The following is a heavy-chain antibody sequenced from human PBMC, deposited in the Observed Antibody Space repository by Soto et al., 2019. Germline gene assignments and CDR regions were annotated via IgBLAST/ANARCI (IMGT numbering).Heavy chain of an antibody. CDR1: GDSISNYY. D-gene: IGHD3-16*01. V-gene: IGHV4-4*07. J-gene: IGHJ6*02. Sequence: QVQLQEWGPGLVKPSETLSLTCTFSGDSISNYYWSWIRQPAGKGLEWIGRIYTSGTTYYNPSLNSRVTMSVDTSKNQLSLKLGSVTAADTAVYFSVGAQGYYYSGTDVWGQGTTVSVSS. CDR2: IYTSGTT. CDR3: VGAQGYYYSGTDV.